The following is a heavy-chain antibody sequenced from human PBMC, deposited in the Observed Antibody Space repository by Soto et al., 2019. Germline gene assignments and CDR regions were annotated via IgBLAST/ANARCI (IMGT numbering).Heavy chain of an antibody. Sequence: GESLKISCKGSGYSFTSYWIGWVRQMTGKGLEWMGIIYPSDSDTRYSPSFQGQVTISADKSISTAYLQWSSLKASDTAMYYCARSYYYDSSGPHYFDYWGQGTLVTVSS. J-gene: IGHJ4*02. D-gene: IGHD3-22*01. CDR2: IYPSDSDT. CDR3: ARSYYYDSSGPHYFDY. CDR1: GYSFTSYW. V-gene: IGHV5-51*01.